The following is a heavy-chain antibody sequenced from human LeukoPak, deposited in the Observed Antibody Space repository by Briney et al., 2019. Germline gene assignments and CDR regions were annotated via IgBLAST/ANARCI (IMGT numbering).Heavy chain of an antibody. D-gene: IGHD2-2*01. J-gene: IGHJ4*02. V-gene: IGHV4-39*01. CDR2: IFYSGSP. CDR3: ARLKGVPAADY. Sequence: SETLSLTCTVSGGSISSTSYYWGWIRQPPGKGLEWIGSIFYSGSPYYNPSLKSRVTISADTAKNQFSLRLTSVIAADTAVYYCARLKGVPAADYWGQGTLVTVSS. CDR1: GGSISSTSYY.